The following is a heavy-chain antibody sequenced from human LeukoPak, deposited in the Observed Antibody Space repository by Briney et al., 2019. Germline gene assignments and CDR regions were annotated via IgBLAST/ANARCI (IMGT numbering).Heavy chain of an antibody. CDR3: ARLKDPGY. V-gene: IGHV4-34*01. CDR1: GGSFSGYY. CDR2: INHSGST. Sequence: SETLSLTCAVYGGSFSGYYWSWIRQPPGKGLEWIGEINHSGSTNYNPSLKSRVTISVDTSKNQFSLKLSSVTAADTAVYYCARLKDPGYWGQGTLVTVSS. J-gene: IGHJ4*02.